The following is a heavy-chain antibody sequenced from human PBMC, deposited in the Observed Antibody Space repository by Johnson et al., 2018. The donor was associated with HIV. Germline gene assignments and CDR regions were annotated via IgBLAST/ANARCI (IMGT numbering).Heavy chain of an antibody. V-gene: IGHV3-33*06. J-gene: IGHJ3*02. D-gene: IGHD2-21*01. Sequence: QVQLVESGGGVVQPGRSLRLSCAAPGFTFSSYGMHWVRQAPGKGLEWVAVIWYDGSNKYYADSVKGRFTISRDNSKNTLYLQMNSLRAEDTAVYYCAKSDVGVIPEGAFDIWGQGTMVTVSS. CDR1: GFTFSSYG. CDR2: IWYDGSNK. CDR3: AKSDVGVIPEGAFDI.